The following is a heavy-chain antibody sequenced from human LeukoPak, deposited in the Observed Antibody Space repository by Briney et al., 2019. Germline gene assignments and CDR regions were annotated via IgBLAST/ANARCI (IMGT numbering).Heavy chain of an antibody. D-gene: IGHD4-23*01. CDR3: ARAATVVTQVRTGFDY. CDR2: INAGNGNT. CDR1: GYTFTSYA. V-gene: IGHV1-3*01. J-gene: IGHJ4*02. Sequence: ASVKVSCKASGYTFTSYAMHWVRQAPGQRLEWMGWINAGNGNTKYSQKFQGRVTITRDTSASTAYMELSSLRSEDTAVYYCARAATVVTQVRTGFDYWGQGTPVTVSS.